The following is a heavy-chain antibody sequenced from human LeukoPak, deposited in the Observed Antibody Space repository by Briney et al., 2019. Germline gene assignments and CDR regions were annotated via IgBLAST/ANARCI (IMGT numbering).Heavy chain of an antibody. V-gene: IGHV3-48*03. CDR3: ARAPMVRDYYYYMDV. CDR1: GFTFSSYE. J-gene: IGHJ6*03. Sequence: GGSLRLSCAASGFTFSSYEMNWVRQAPGKGLEWVSYISSSGSTIYYADSVKGRFTISRDNAKNSLYLQMNSLRAEDTAVYYCARAPMVRDYYYYMDVWGKGTTVTVSS. CDR2: ISSSGSTI. D-gene: IGHD3-10*01.